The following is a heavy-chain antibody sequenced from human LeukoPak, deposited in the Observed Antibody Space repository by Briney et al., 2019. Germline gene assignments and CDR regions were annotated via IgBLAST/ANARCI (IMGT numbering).Heavy chain of an antibody. Sequence: GGSLRLSCAASGFTFSNYGMSWVRQAPGKGLEWVSAISGSGGSTYYADSVKGRFTISRDNSKNPLYLQMNSLRAEDTAVYYCAKLKLIYFDYWGQGTLVTVSS. V-gene: IGHV3-23*01. CDR3: AKLKLIYFDY. CDR1: GFTFSNYG. J-gene: IGHJ4*02. CDR2: ISGSGGST. D-gene: IGHD1-1*01.